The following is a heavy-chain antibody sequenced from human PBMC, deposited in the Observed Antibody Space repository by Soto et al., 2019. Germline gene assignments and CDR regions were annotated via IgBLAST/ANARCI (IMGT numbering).Heavy chain of an antibody. Sequence: SETLSLTCTVSGGSIGGYYGSWIRQPPGKGLEWIGYIYYSGSTNYNPSLKSRVTISVDTSKNQFSLKLSSVTAADTAVYYCARAWGRVFDYWGQGTLVTVSS. V-gene: IGHV4-59*01. CDR3: ARAWGRVFDY. CDR2: IYYSGST. CDR1: GGSIGGYY. D-gene: IGHD2-15*01. J-gene: IGHJ4*02.